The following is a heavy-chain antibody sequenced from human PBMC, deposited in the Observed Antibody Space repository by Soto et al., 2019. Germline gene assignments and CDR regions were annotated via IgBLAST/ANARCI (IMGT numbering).Heavy chain of an antibody. D-gene: IGHD3-16*01. J-gene: IGHJ4*02. CDR3: ARIGVSSGHESPDFDS. CDR2: ISGFNGKT. CDR1: GYNFNLYG. V-gene: IGHV1-18*01. Sequence: GASVKVSCKASGYNFNLYGITWVRQAPGQGLEWMGWISGFNGKTNYAADLQGRVTMTTDTSTSTAYMDLRGLRSDDTAVYYCARIGVSSGHESPDFDSWGQGTPVTVSS.